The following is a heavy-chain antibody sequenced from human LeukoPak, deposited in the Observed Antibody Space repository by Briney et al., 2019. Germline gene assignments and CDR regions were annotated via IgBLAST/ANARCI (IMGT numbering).Heavy chain of an antibody. Sequence: SETLSLTCTVSGGSISSYYWSWIRQPAGKGLEWIGRVYPSGSADYNPSLKSRVTMSIDTSKNQFSLKLRSVTAADTAVYYCARGYTEQHNYARSGYYWKWFDPWGQGTLVTVSS. CDR2: VYPSGSA. J-gene: IGHJ5*02. D-gene: IGHD3-22*01. CDR3: ARGYTEQHNYARSGYYWKWFDP. V-gene: IGHV4-4*07. CDR1: GGSISSYY.